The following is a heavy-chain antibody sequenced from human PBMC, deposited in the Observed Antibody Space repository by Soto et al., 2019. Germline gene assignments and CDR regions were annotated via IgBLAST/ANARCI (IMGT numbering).Heavy chain of an antibody. J-gene: IGHJ6*02. Sequence: QVQLVESGGGVVQPGRSLRLSCAASGFTFSSYAMHWVRQAPGKGLEWVAVISYDGSNKYYADSVKGRFTISRDNSKNTLYLQMNSLRAEDTAVYYCARDEVGGLRYFDWLLSVGMDVWGQGTTVTVSS. V-gene: IGHV3-30-3*01. CDR2: ISYDGSNK. D-gene: IGHD3-9*01. CDR1: GFTFSSYA. CDR3: ARDEVGGLRYFDWLLSVGMDV.